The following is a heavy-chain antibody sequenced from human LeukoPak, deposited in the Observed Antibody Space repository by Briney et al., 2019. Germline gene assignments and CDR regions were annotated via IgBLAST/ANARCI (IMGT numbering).Heavy chain of an antibody. CDR1: GFPFNTYT. CDR3: AKGQKSSSWTGIDY. CDR2: ISSRSTTI. J-gene: IGHJ4*02. Sequence: GGSLRLSCAAYGFPFNTYTMVWVRQAPGKGLEWVSSISSRSTTIRYADSVKGRFTISRDNAEDSVSLQMNRLRAEDTAVYYCAKGQKSSSWTGIDYWGQGTLVTVSS. V-gene: IGHV3-21*01. D-gene: IGHD6-13*01.